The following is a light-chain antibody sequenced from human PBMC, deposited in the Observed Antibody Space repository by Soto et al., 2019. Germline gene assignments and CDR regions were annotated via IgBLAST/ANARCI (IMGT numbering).Light chain of an antibody. CDR3: QQYNNWPWT. J-gene: IGKJ1*01. V-gene: IGKV3-15*01. CDR1: QTVSSD. CDR2: GAS. Sequence: ETVMTQSPATLSVSPGERATLSCRASQTVSSDLAWFQQKPGQAPRLLIYGASTRATGVPARFSGGGSGTEFTLTISSLQSEDFAVYYCQQYNNWPWTFGQGTKVDIK.